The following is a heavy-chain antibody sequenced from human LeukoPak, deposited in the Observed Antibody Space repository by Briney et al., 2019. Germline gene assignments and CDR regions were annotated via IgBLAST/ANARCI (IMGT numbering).Heavy chain of an antibody. Sequence: PGGSLRLSCAASGFTISGYWMTWVRQAPGKGLEWVANIKQDGSEKTYVDSVKGRFTISRDNAKNPIYLQMNSLRVEDTAIYYCARDGGTDWSDPWGQGTLVSVSS. CDR3: ARDGGTDWSDP. D-gene: IGHD3-16*01. V-gene: IGHV3-7*01. J-gene: IGHJ5*02. CDR1: GFTISGYW. CDR2: IKQDGSEK.